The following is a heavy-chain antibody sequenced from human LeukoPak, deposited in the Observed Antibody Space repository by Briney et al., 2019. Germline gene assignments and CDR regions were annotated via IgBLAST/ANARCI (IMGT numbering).Heavy chain of an antibody. Sequence: PGGSLRLSCAASGFTFDDYGMSWVRQAPGKGLEWVSGINWNGGSTGYADSVKGRFTISRDNAKNSLYLQMNSLRAEDTAVYYCTRVNYDILTGRGNYFDYWGQGTLVTVSS. CDR2: INWNGGST. CDR3: TRVNYDILTGRGNYFDY. J-gene: IGHJ4*02. V-gene: IGHV3-20*04. CDR1: GFTFDDYG. D-gene: IGHD3-9*01.